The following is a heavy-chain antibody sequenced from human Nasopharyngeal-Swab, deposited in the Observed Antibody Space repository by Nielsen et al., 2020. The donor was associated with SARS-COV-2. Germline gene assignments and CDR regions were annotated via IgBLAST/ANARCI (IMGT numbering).Heavy chain of an antibody. J-gene: IGHJ4*02. V-gene: IGHV3-23*01. CDR2: ISVSGGNT. CDR3: ARASWGLSVFDR. CDR1: GFTFSAYA. Sequence: GESLKISCAVSGFTFSAYALSWVRQAPGKGLEWVSGISVSGGNTYYADSVAGLFTISRDNSNSRLFLQINSLRAEDTAVYYCARASWGLSVFDRWGQGTLVTVSS. D-gene: IGHD3-16*01.